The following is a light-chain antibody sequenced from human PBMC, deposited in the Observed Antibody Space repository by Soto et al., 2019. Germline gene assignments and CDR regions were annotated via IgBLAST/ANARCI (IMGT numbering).Light chain of an antibody. V-gene: IGKV3-20*01. CDR2: GAS. CDR1: ESVSSRY. Sequence: EIVLTQSPGTLSLSPGERATLSCRASESVSSRYLAWYRQKPGQAPRLLIYGASSRATGIPDGFSGSGSGTDFTLTISRLEPEDFAVYYCQQYGSSPPYAFGQGTKLEIK. J-gene: IGKJ2*01. CDR3: QQYGSSPPYA.